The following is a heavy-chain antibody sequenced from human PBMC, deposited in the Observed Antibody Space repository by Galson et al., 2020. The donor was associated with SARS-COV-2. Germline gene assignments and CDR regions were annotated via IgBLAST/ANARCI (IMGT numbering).Heavy chain of an antibody. D-gene: IGHD6-19*01. CDR2: IYWNDEN. CDR3: AHETGGWNLPSDN. J-gene: IGHJ4*02. Sequence: SGPTLAKPTHTYTLTYSFTQFSLHTRGMGVGWIRQPPGKAPEWLALIYWNDENRYTPSVASKLTISKDTSKNQVVLTMTNMDPVDTGTFLCAHETGGWNLPSDNWGQGILVTVSS. CDR1: QFSLHTRGMG. V-gene: IGHV2-5*01.